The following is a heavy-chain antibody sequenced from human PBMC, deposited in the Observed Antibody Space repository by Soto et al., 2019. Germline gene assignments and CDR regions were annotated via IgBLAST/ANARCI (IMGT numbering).Heavy chain of an antibody. J-gene: IGHJ4*02. CDR3: AGSRYVWGSYRYIPPLPPFDY. Sequence: ETLSLTCTVSGGSIRSSSYYWGWVRQAPGKGLEWVSAISGSGGSTYYADSVKGRFTISRDNSKNTLYLQMNSLRAEDTAVYYCAGSRYVWGSYRYIPPLPPFDYWGQGTLVTVSS. D-gene: IGHD3-16*02. V-gene: IGHV3-23*01. CDR2: ISGSGGST. CDR1: GGSIRSSSYY.